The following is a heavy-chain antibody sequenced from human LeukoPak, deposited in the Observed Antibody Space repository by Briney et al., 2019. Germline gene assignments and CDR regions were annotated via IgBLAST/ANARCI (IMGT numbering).Heavy chain of an antibody. Sequence: PGGSLRLSCAASGFTVSSNYMGWVRQAPGKGLEWVSVIYSGGSTYYADSVKGRFTISRDNSKNTLYLQMNSLRAEDTAVYYCARDVALDGYNHDAFDIWGQGTMVTVSS. V-gene: IGHV3-53*01. CDR3: ARDVALDGYNHDAFDI. J-gene: IGHJ3*02. D-gene: IGHD5-24*01. CDR1: GFTVSSNY. CDR2: IYSGGST.